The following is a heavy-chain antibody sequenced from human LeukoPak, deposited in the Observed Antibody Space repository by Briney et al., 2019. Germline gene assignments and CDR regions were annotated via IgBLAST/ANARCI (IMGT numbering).Heavy chain of an antibody. D-gene: IGHD3-9*01. Sequence: GGSLRLSCAASGFTFSSYWMHWVRQAPGKGLVWVSRIKTDGSTTNYADSVKGRFTISRDNSKNTLYLQMNSLRAEDTAVYYCARSTVSENYDILTGYSIYFDYWGQGTLVTVSS. CDR2: IKTDGSTT. J-gene: IGHJ4*02. V-gene: IGHV3-74*01. CDR1: GFTFSSYW. CDR3: ARSTVSENYDILTGYSIYFDY.